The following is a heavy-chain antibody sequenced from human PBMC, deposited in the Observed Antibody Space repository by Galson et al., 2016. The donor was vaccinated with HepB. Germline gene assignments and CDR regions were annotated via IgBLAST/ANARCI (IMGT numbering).Heavy chain of an antibody. V-gene: IGHV1-2*02. CDR3: ARGGDFWSGYFFQD. CDR2: INPNSGGP. Sequence: SVKVSCKASGYMFTGYYMHWVRQAPGQGLEWMGWINPNSGGPDYSQEFQGRVTVTRDTSIRTAYRELSRLRADDTAVYYGARGGDFWSGYFFQDWGQGTLVSVSS. CDR1: GYMFTGYY. J-gene: IGHJ1*01. D-gene: IGHD3-3*01.